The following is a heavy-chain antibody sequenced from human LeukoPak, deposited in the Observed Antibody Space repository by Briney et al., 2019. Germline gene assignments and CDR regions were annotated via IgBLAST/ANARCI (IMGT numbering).Heavy chain of an antibody. Sequence: ASVKVSCKASGYTFIGYYLHWVRQAPGQGLEWMGWINPNSGFTNYAQKFQGRVTMTRDTSISTAYMELSRLRSDDTAVYYCARLADCSSSSCRSFDYWGQGTLVTVSS. CDR1: GYTFIGYY. CDR3: ARLADCSSSSCRSFDY. V-gene: IGHV1-2*02. J-gene: IGHJ4*02. D-gene: IGHD2-2*01. CDR2: INPNSGFT.